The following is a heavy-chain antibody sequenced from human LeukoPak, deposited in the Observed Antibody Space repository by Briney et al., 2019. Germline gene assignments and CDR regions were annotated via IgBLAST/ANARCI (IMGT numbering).Heavy chain of an antibody. J-gene: IGHJ4*02. V-gene: IGHV4-59*01. Sequence: KPSETLSLTCTVSGGSISSYYWSWIRQPPGKGLEWIGYIYYSGSTNYNPSLKSRVTMYIDTSKNHFSLKLSSVTAADTAVYYCARVSCTSSATCYAGFDYWGQGTLVTVSS. CDR1: GGSISSYY. CDR2: IYYSGST. CDR3: ARVSCTSSATCYAGFDY. D-gene: IGHD2-2*01.